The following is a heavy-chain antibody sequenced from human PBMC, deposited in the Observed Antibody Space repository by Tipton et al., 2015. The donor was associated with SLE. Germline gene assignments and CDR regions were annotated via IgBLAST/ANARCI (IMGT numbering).Heavy chain of an antibody. J-gene: IGHJ4*02. CDR3: ARDSGWYYFDY. CDR1: GGSISSYY. V-gene: IGHV4-59*01. Sequence: LRLSCTVSGGSISSYYWSWIRQPPGKGLEWIGYLYYSGSTNYNPSLKSRVTISVDTSKNQFSLILSSVTAADTAVYYCARDSGWYYFDYWGQGTLVTVSS. D-gene: IGHD6-19*01. CDR2: LYYSGST.